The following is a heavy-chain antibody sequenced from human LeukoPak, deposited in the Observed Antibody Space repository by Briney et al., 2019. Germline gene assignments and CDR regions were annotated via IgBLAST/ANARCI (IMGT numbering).Heavy chain of an antibody. J-gene: IGHJ2*01. V-gene: IGHV4-34*01. Sequence: PSETLSLTCAVYGGSFSGYYWSWIRQPPGKGLEWIGEINHSGSTNYNPSLKSRVTISVDTSKNQFSLKLSSVTAADTAVYYCARVDPRYSSSWYVSWYFDLWGRGTLVTVSS. CDR1: GGSFSGYY. CDR3: ARVDPRYSSSWYVSWYFDL. D-gene: IGHD6-13*01. CDR2: INHSGST.